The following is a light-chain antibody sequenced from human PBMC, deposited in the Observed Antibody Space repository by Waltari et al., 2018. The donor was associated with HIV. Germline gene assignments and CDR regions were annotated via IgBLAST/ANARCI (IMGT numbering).Light chain of an antibody. CDR2: ENT. Sequence: NFMLTQPHSVSESPGKTTTFSCTRNSGSIGSNYVQWYQQRPGSAPIIVIFENTKRPPGVPDRFSGSIDSSSNSASLTISGLKTEDEATYYCQSYDDNNSWIFGGGTMLTVL. CDR3: QSYDDNNSWI. J-gene: IGLJ3*02. CDR1: SGSIGSNY. V-gene: IGLV6-57*04.